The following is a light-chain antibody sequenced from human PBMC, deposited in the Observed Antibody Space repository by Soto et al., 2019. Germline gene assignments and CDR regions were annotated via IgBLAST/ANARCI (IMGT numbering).Light chain of an antibody. CDR2: EVT. CDR1: SSDVGSYNL. Sequence: QSVLTQPASVSGSPGQSITISCTGTSSDVGSYNLVSWYQQHPGKAPKVMIYEVTKRPSGVSDHFSGSKSGNTASLTVSGLQAADEADYFCKSYAGSNTYVFGSGTKLTVL. V-gene: IGLV2-14*02. CDR3: KSYAGSNTYV. J-gene: IGLJ1*01.